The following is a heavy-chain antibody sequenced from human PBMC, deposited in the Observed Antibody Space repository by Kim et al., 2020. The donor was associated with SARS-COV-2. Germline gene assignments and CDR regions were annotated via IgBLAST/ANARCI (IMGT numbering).Heavy chain of an antibody. J-gene: IGHJ1*01. D-gene: IGHD6-13*01. V-gene: IGHV1-69*01. CDR3: ARRPEAAGVSQH. Sequence: NNAQKFQGTVTITEDQSTSTAYMELSSLRSEDTAVYYCARRPEAAGVSQHWGQGTLVTVSS.